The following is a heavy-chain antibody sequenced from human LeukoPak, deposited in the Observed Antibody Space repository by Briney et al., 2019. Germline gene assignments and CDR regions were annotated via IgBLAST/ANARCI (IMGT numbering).Heavy chain of an antibody. CDR2: ISYDGSNK. Sequence: GRSLRLSCAASGFTFSSYAMQWVRQAPGKGLVRVAVISYDGSNKDYADSVKGRFTISRDNSKNTLYLQMNSLRAEDTAVYYCARGRSTAHYYGMDVWGQGTTVTVSS. V-gene: IGHV3-30-3*01. CDR3: ARGRSTAHYYGMDV. D-gene: IGHD2-2*01. J-gene: IGHJ6*02. CDR1: GFTFSSYA.